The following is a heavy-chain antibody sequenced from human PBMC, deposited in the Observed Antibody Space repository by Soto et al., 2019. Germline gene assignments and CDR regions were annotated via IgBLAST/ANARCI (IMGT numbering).Heavy chain of an antibody. V-gene: IGHV1-18*01. D-gene: IGHD1-1*01. CDR1: GYAFTTYG. J-gene: IGHJ4*02. Sequence: QVHLVQSGAEVKKPGASVKVSCKGSGYAFTTYGITWVRQAPGHGLEWMGWISAHNGNTNYAQKLQGRVTVTRDTSTSTAYRELRSRRSDDAAVYYCARGRYGDYWGQGALVTVSS. CDR3: ARGRYGDY. CDR2: ISAHNGNT.